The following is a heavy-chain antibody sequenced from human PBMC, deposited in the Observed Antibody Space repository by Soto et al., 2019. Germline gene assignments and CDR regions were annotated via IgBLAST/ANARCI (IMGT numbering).Heavy chain of an antibody. CDR2: INHSGST. D-gene: IGHD2-15*01. Sequence: QVQLQQWGAGLLKPSETLSLTCAVYGGSFSGYYWSWIRQPPGKGLEWIGEINHSGSTNYNPSLKSQVTISVDTSKNQFSLKLRSVTAADTAVYYCASQSVLASIFDYWGQGTLVTVSS. V-gene: IGHV4-34*01. J-gene: IGHJ4*02. CDR3: ASQSVLASIFDY. CDR1: GGSFSGYY.